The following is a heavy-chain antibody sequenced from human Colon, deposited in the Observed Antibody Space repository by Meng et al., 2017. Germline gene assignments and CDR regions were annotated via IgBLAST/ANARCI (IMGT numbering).Heavy chain of an antibody. CDR3: AKYLRALANRASSLNS. CDR2: ISCRDEHK. J-gene: IGHJ4*02. V-gene: IGHV3-23*01. D-gene: IGHD1-26*01. Sequence: LSCATGLLPPAVSMLICFVSSVSTITSCVRTWVSRHPARGLAWVLAISCRDEHKRYSASLKSRLTITKDTSKNTLYFQMSSLEAEDTAIYYCAKYLRALANRASSLNSWGQGTLVTVSS. CDR1: VSTITSCV.